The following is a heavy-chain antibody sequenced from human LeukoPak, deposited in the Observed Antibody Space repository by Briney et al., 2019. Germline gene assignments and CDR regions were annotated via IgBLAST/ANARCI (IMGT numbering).Heavy chain of an antibody. CDR2: ISSSSSTM. V-gene: IGHV3-48*01. CDR3: ARDSRGLQRGY. D-gene: IGHD5-24*01. Sequence: GGSLRLSCAASGFTFSSYSMNWVRQAPGKGLEWVSYISSSSSTMYYADSVKGRFTISRDNAKNSLYLQMNSLRAEDTAVYYCARDSRGLQRGYWGQGTLVTVSS. J-gene: IGHJ4*02. CDR1: GFTFSSYS.